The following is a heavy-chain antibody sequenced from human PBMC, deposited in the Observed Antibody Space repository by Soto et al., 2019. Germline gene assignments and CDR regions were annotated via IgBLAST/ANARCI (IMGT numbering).Heavy chain of an antibody. J-gene: IGHJ4*02. CDR2: ISAYNGNT. CDR3: ARGYCSGGSCFMIDY. V-gene: IGHV1-18*01. D-gene: IGHD2-15*01. Sequence: ASVKVSCKASGYTFTSYGISWVRQAPGQGLEWMGWISAYNGNTNYAQKLQSRVTMTTDTSTSTAYMELRSLRSDDTAVYYCARGYCSGGSCFMIDYWGQGTLVTVSS. CDR1: GYTFTSYG.